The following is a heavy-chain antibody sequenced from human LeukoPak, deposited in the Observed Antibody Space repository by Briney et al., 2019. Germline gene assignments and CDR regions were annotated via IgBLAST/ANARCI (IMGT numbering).Heavy chain of an antibody. CDR1: GGSISSSTW. Sequence: SGTLSLTCAVSGGSISSSTWWSWVRQPPGKGLEWIGEIYHSGSTNYNPSLKSRVTISIDKSKSQFSLKLSSVTAADTAVYYCARVRSSSWYLDYWGQGTLVTVSS. CDR2: IYHSGST. J-gene: IGHJ4*02. D-gene: IGHD6-13*01. V-gene: IGHV4-4*02. CDR3: ARVRSSSWYLDY.